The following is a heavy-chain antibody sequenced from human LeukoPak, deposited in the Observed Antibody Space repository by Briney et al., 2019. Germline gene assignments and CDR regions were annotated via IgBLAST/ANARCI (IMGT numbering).Heavy chain of an antibody. CDR3: ARGVAHYYGSGSSWFDP. CDR1: GGTFISYA. V-gene: IGHV1-69*04. CDR2: IIPILGIA. D-gene: IGHD3-10*01. J-gene: IGHJ5*02. Sequence: ASVKVSCKASGGTFISYAISWVRQAPGQGLEWMGRIIPILGIANYAQKFQGRVTITADKSTSTAYMELSSLRSEDTAVYYCARGVAHYYGSGSSWFDPWGQGTLVTVSS.